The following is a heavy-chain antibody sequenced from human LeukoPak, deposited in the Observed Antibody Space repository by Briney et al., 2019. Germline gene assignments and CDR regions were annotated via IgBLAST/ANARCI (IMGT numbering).Heavy chain of an antibody. Sequence: PGGSLRLSCAASRFIFSGYWTHWVRQAPGKGLVWLSRIKNDGSITSYADSVKGRFTISRDNAKNTLYLQMNSLRVEDTAVYYCTKSDWFDPWGQGTLVTVSS. D-gene: IGHD3-3*01. J-gene: IGHJ5*02. CDR1: RFIFSGYW. CDR2: IKNDGSIT. CDR3: TKSDWFDP. V-gene: IGHV3-74*01.